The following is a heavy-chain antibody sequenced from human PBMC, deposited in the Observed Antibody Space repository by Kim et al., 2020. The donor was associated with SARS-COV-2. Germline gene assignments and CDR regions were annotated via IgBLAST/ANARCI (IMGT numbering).Heavy chain of an antibody. Sequence: GGSLRLSCAASGFTFSSYAMHWVRQAPGKGLEWVAVISYDGSNKYYADSVKGRFTISRDNSKNTLYLQMNSLRAEDTAVYYCARDGDGYNLDYWGQGTLVTVSS. CDR1: GFTFSSYA. CDR2: ISYDGSNK. CDR3: ARDGDGYNLDY. J-gene: IGHJ4*02. D-gene: IGHD5-12*01. V-gene: IGHV3-30-3*01.